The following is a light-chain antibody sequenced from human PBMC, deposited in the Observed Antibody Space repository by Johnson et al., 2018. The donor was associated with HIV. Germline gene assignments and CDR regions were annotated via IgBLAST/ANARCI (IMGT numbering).Light chain of an antibody. J-gene: IGLJ1*01. CDR1: SSNIENDY. V-gene: IGLV1-51*01. CDR2: DNN. CDR3: GTWDSSLRAGEV. Sequence: HSVLTQPPSVSAAPGEKVNISCSGSSSNIENDYVSWYQQLPGTAPKLLIYDNNKRPSGIPDRFSGSKSGTSATLGITGLQTGDEADYYCGTWDSSLRAGEVFGTGTKVTVL.